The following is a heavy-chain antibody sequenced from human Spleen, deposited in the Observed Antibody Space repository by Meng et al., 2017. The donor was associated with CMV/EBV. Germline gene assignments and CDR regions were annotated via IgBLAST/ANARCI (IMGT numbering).Heavy chain of an antibody. CDR1: GDTFRGYA. CDR2: IIAIFGTA. J-gene: IGHJ4*02. CDR3: AREDKTPHPRTSRGFDY. V-gene: IGHV1-69*05. Sequence: SVKVSCKASGDTFRGYAISWVRQAPGQGLEWMGGIIAIFGTANYAQRFQGRVTMTRDTSTTTVYMELSSLRSEDTAVYYCAREDKTPHPRTSRGFDYWGQGTLVTVSS.